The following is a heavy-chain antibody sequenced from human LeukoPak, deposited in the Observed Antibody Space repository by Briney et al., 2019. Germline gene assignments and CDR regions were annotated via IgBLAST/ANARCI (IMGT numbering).Heavy chain of an antibody. D-gene: IGHD2-21*01. CDR3: ARGDCSGSICYSPMDV. J-gene: IGHJ6*03. Sequence: SETLSLTCTVSGGSISSYYWSWIRQPPGKGLEWIGYICYSGSTNYNPSLKSRVTISVDTSKNQFSLKVSSVTAADTAVYYCARGDCSGSICYSPMDVWGTGTTVTVSS. CDR2: ICYSGST. V-gene: IGHV4-59*08. CDR1: GGSISSYY.